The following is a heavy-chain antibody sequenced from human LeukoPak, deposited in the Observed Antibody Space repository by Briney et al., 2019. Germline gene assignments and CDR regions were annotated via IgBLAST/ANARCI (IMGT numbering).Heavy chain of an antibody. V-gene: IGHV4-34*01. CDR3: ARGEGNDYVWGSFYYYLDV. Sequence: PSETLSLTCGVNGESFNGYYWTWIHQSPGKGLEWIGEINNIGHTNYNPSLKSRVTISLDTSQKQFSLKVSSVTAADTAVYYCARGEGNDYVWGSFYYYLDVWGKGTTVIVS. CDR2: INNIGHT. D-gene: IGHD3-16*01. J-gene: IGHJ6*03. CDR1: GESFNGYY.